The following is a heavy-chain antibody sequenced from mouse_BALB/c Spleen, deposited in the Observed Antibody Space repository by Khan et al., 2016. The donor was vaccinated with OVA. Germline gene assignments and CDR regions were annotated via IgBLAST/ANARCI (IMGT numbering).Heavy chain of an antibody. J-gene: IGHJ3*01. CDR1: GYSITSEFA. CDR3: ARKNYDDYDPLPY. Sequence: LQQSGPGLVKPSQSLSLTCTVTGYSITSEFAWNWIRQFPGNKLEWMGYISYSGNTRYNPSLKSLISITRDTSRNQFFLQLNSVTTEDTATYYCARKNYDDYDPLPYWGQGTLVTVSA. D-gene: IGHD2-4*01. CDR2: ISYSGNT. V-gene: IGHV3-2*02.